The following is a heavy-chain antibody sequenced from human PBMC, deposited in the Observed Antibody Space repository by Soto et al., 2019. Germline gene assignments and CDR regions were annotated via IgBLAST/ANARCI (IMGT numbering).Heavy chain of an antibody. CDR3: AKNSENYGDSKSDY. V-gene: IGHV3-23*01. D-gene: IGHD4-17*01. CDR2: ISGSGGTT. CDR1: GFTFSSYA. J-gene: IGHJ4*02. Sequence: PGGSLRLSCAASGFTFSSYAMSWVRQAPGKGLEWVSAISGSGGTTYYADSVKGRFTFSRDNSKNTLYLQMNSLRAEDTAVYYCAKNSENYGDSKSDYCGQGTLVTVSS.